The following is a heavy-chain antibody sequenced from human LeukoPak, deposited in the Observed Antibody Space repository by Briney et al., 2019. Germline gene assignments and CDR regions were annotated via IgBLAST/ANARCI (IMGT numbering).Heavy chain of an antibody. V-gene: IGHV1-69*06. D-gene: IGHD2-2*01. CDR1: GGTFSSYE. CDR3: ASGTTDIVVVPATLRNYYFDH. CDR2: IIPMFGTA. J-gene: IGHJ4*02. Sequence: SVKVSCKASGGTFSSYEISWVRQAPGQGLEWMGGIIPMFGTAKYAQKFQGRVTITADKSTSTAYMELSSLRSEDTAVYYCASGTTDIVVVPATLRNYYFDHWGQGTLVTVSS.